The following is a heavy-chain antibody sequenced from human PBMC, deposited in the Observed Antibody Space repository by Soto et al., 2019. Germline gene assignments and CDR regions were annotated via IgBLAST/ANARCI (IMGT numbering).Heavy chain of an antibody. D-gene: IGHD3-22*01. CDR2: MSGNGFDT. V-gene: IGHV3-23*01. CDR3: ALGGRSYSDTSRHHLRF. CDR1: GFSFGTYL. Sequence: VGSLRLSCNASGFSFGTYLMTCVRQAPGKGLEWVSSMSGNGFDTYYADSVKGRFTISRDNSKNRLFLQMNSLRADDTALYYCALGGRSYSDTSRHHLRFWGQGALVTVSS. J-gene: IGHJ4*02.